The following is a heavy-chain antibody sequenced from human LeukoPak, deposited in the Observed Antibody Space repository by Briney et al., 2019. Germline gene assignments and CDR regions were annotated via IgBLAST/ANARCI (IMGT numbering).Heavy chain of an antibody. CDR1: GGSISSYY. CDR3: ARDGGGYSYGYQPYYYGMDV. Sequence: SETLSLTCTVSGGSISSYYWSWLRRPPGKGLEWIGYIYYSGSTNYNPSLKSRVTISVDTSKNQFSLKLSSVTAADTAVYYCARDGGGYSYGYQPYYYGMDVWGQGTTVTVSS. CDR2: IYYSGST. V-gene: IGHV4-59*01. D-gene: IGHD5-18*01. J-gene: IGHJ6*02.